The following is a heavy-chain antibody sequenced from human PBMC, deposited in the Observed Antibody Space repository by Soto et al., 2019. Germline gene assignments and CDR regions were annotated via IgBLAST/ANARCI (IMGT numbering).Heavy chain of an antibody. D-gene: IGHD2-15*01. J-gene: IGHJ4*02. V-gene: IGHV3-23*01. CDR2: VTGSGGVT. Sequence: GGSLRLSCAASGFSFNDYAMSWVRQAPGRGLEWVSVVTGSGGVTYYADSVKGRFTISRDNSKNTIYLQMRSLRVEDTALYYCAKADEASGLPNSLLDSWGQGTMVTVSS. CDR3: AKADEASGLPNSLLDS. CDR1: GFSFNDYA.